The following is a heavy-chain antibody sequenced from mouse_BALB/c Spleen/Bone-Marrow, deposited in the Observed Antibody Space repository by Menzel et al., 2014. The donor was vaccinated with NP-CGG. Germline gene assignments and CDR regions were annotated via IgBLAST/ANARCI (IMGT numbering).Heavy chain of an antibody. V-gene: IGHV1-12*01. Sequence: QVQLQQSGAELVKPGASVKMSCKASGYTFTSYNLHWVKQTPGQGLEWIGAIYPGNGDTSYNQNFKGRATLTTDKSSGTAYMQLSSLTSEDSAVYYCARGFYDGSYWYFDVWGAGTTVAVSS. CDR3: ARGFYDGSYWYFDV. J-gene: IGHJ1*01. D-gene: IGHD2-3*01. CDR2: IYPGNGDT. CDR1: GYTFTSYN.